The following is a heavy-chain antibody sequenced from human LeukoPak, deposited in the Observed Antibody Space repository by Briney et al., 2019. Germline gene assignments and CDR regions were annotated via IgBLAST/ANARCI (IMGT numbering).Heavy chain of an antibody. Sequence: GASVKVSCKASGYTFSSHYIHWVRQAPGQGLEWMGIINPRSGSTSYAQKFQRRVTMTKDSSTSTVYLELSSLTSEDTAVYYCAKAGGDSISWYVDYWGPGTLVTVSS. CDR1: GYTFSSHY. CDR2: INPRSGST. J-gene: IGHJ4*02. D-gene: IGHD6-13*01. V-gene: IGHV1-46*01. CDR3: AKAGGDSISWYVDY.